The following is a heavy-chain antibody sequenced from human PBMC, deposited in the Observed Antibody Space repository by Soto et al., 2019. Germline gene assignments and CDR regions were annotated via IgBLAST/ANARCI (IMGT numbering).Heavy chain of an antibody. J-gene: IGHJ5*02. V-gene: IGHV1-8*01. Sequence: ASVKVSCKASGYTFTSYDINWVRQATGQGLEWMGWMNPNSGNTGYAQKFQGRVTMTRNTSISTAYMELSSLRSEDTAVYYCARGGFYDYIWGSYSRVWFEPCGQGTLVTVSS. CDR1: GYTFTSYD. D-gene: IGHD3-16*01. CDR3: ARGGFYDYIWGSYSRVWFEP. CDR2: MNPNSGNT.